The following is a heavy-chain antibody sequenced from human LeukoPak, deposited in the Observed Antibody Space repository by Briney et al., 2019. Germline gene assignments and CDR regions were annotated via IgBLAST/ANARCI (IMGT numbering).Heavy chain of an antibody. V-gene: IGHV3-53*01. CDR1: GFAFSNYA. CDR2: IYSGGST. Sequence: GGSLRLSCAASGFAFSNYAMSWVRQAPGKGLEWVSVIYSGGSTYYADSVKGRFTISRDNSKNTLYLQMNSLRAEDTAVYYCASDGSGSYYNVIYYWGQETLVTVSS. CDR3: ASDGSGSYYNVIYY. D-gene: IGHD3-10*01. J-gene: IGHJ4*02.